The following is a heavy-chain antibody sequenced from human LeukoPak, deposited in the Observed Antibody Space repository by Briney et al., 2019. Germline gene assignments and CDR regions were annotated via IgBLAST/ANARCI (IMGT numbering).Heavy chain of an antibody. CDR3: ASLPL. V-gene: IGHV3-53*01. CDR1: GGSISSGGYY. J-gene: IGHJ1*01. D-gene: IGHD1-14*01. Sequence: LSLTCTVSGGSISSGGYYWSWIRQHPGKGLEWVSVIYSGGSTYYADSVKGRFTISRDNSKNTLYLQMNSLRAEDTAVYYCASLPLWGQGTLVTVSS. CDR2: IYSGGST.